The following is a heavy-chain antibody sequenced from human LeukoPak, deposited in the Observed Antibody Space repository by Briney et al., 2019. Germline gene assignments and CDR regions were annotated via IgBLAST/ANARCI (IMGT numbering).Heavy chain of an antibody. V-gene: IGHV1-3*01. J-gene: IGHJ5*02. D-gene: IGHD3-10*01. Sequence: ASVKVSCKASGYTFTSYAMHWVRQGPGQRLEWMGWINAGNGNTKYSQKFQGRVTITRDTSASTAYMELSSLRSEDTAVYYCARAPPMVRGVIKGDNWFDPWGQGTLVTVSS. CDR2: INAGNGNT. CDR1: GYTFTSYA. CDR3: ARAPPMVRGVIKGDNWFDP.